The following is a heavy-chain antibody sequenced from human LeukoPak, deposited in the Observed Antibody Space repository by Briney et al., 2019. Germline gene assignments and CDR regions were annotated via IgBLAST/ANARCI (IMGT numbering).Heavy chain of an antibody. Sequence: GGSLRLSCAASGFTFSSYWMSWVRQAPGKGLEWVANIKQDGSGKYYVDSVKGRFTISRDNAKNSLCLQMNSLRAEDTAVYYCARGRPASGYPPYYFDYGGQGTLVTVSS. V-gene: IGHV3-7*04. CDR2: IKQDGSGK. J-gene: IGHJ4*02. D-gene: IGHD3-22*01. CDR3: ARGRPASGYPPYYFDY. CDR1: GFTFSSYW.